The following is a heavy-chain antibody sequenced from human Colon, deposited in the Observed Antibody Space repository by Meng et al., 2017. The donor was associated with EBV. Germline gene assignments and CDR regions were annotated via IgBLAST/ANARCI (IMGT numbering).Heavy chain of an antibody. J-gene: IGHJ4*02. CDR3: ARGKQDAWELLAY. CDR2: IDDSGST. CDR1: GVSISSNIR. D-gene: IGHD1-26*01. Sequence: QGQLQGSGQGLVKPSGTLSLTCGVSGVSISSNIRWTWVRQPPGKGLEWIGDIDDSGSTNYNPSLNSRISISLDKSKNHFSLKVNSVTAADTAVYYCARGKQDAWELLAYWGQGALVTVSS. V-gene: IGHV4-4*02.